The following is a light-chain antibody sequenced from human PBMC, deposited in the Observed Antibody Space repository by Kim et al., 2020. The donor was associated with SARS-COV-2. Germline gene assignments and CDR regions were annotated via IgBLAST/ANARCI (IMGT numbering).Light chain of an antibody. CDR1: SRDIGASNY. CDR2: DVA. Sequence: QSITISCAGASRDIGASNYVSWYQQHPGKAPKLKIYDVANRPSGVSNRFSASKSGNTASLTISGLQAEDEAHYYCSSYVGGTILIFGGGTQLTVL. J-gene: IGLJ2*01. V-gene: IGLV2-14*03. CDR3: SSYVGGTILI.